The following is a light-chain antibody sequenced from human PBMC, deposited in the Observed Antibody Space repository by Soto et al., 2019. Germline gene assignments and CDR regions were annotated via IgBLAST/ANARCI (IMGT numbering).Light chain of an antibody. CDR2: AAS. Sequence: DIQMTQSPSSLSASVGDRVTITCRASQSISSYLNWYQQKPGKAPKLLIYAASSLQSGVPSRFSGRGDGRERKRKINSLQAEDYEAYYCHQRYRTPPITFGQGTRLEIK. V-gene: IGKV1-39*01. CDR3: HQRYRTPPIT. CDR1: QSISSY. J-gene: IGKJ5*01.